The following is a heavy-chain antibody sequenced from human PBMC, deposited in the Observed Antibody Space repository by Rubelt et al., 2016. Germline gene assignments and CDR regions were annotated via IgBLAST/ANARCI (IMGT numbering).Heavy chain of an antibody. D-gene: IGHD2-2*02. CDR3: AGPPIVVVPAAITGYYYGMDV. Sequence: QVQLVQSGAEVKKPGASVKVSRKASGYTFTSYGISWVRQAPGQGLEWMGWISAYNGNTNYAQKLQGRVTMATDTSTSTAYMELGVLRSEDTAVYYCAGPPIVVVPAAITGYYYGMDVWGQGTTVTVSS. CDR2: ISAYNGNT. V-gene: IGHV1-18*01. CDR1: GYTFTSYG. J-gene: IGHJ6*02.